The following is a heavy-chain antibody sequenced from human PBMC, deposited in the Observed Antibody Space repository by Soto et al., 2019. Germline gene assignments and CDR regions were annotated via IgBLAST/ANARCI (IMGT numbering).Heavy chain of an antibody. J-gene: IGHJ6*02. CDR3: ARGPEYSSSWYGGRRLDYYYYYGMDV. CDR2: INHSGST. D-gene: IGHD6-13*01. V-gene: IGHV4-34*01. CDR1: GGSFSGYY. Sequence: NPSETLSLTCAVYGGSFSGYYWSWIRQLPGKGLEWIGEINHSGSTNYNPSLKSRVTISVDTSKNQFSLKLSSVTAADTAVYYCARGPEYSSSWYGGRRLDYYYYYGMDVWGQGTTVTVSS.